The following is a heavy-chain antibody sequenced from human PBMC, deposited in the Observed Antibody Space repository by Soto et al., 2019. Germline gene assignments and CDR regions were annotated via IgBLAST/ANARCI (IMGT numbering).Heavy chain of an antibody. CDR3: AIVRVADSALDH. D-gene: IGHD3-10*02. V-gene: IGHV3-30*02. CDR1: GFLFSNYG. CDR2: ISYDGSDI. J-gene: IGHJ4*02. Sequence: PGGSLSLSCVGSGFLFSNYGMHWVRQAPGKGLEWVAFISYDGSDILYADSVKGRFTISRDNSKSTLFLHMNRPTAEDTAIYFCAIVRVADSALDHWGQGTLVTVSS.